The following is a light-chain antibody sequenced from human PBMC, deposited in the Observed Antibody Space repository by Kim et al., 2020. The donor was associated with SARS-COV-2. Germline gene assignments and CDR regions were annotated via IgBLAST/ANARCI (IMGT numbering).Light chain of an antibody. J-gene: IGKJ1*01. CDR3: QQYGNTPPWT. V-gene: IGKV3-20*01. Sequence: EIVLTQSPGTLSLSPGERATLSCRASQSVSSSYLAWYQQKPGQAPRLLINGASSRATGIPDRFSGSGSGTDFTLTISRLEPEDFAVYYCQQYGNTPPWTFGQGTKVDIK. CDR1: QSVSSSY. CDR2: GAS.